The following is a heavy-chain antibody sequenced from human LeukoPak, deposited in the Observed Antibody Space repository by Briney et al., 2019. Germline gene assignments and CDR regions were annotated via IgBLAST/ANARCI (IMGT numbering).Heavy chain of an antibody. J-gene: IGHJ1*01. CDR1: GFTFSSYA. Sequence: GGSLTLSCAASGFTFSSYAMHWVRQAPGKGLEWVAFIRYGGSHQFYADSVRGRFTISRDNPKNTLYLQMNSLRGEDTAVYFCARDSGTWFYLQDWGQGTLVTVSS. CDR3: ARDSGTWFYLQD. D-gene: IGHD2/OR15-2a*01. CDR2: IRYGGSHQ. V-gene: IGHV3-30*02.